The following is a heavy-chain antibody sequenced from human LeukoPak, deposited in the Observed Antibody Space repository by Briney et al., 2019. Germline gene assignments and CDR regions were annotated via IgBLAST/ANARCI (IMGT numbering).Heavy chain of an antibody. CDR2: IYPGDSDT. Sequence: GESLQISCQGSGSSFTSYWIGWVRPMPGKGLEWMGIIYPGDSDTRYSPSFQGQVTISADKSISTAYLQWSSLKASDTAMYYCARQDDSSGIDYWGQGTLVTVSS. D-gene: IGHD3-22*01. V-gene: IGHV5-51*01. CDR3: ARQDDSSGIDY. J-gene: IGHJ4*02. CDR1: GSSFTSYW.